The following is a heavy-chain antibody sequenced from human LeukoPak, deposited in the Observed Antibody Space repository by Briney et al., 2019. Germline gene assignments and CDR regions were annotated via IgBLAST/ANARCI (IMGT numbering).Heavy chain of an antibody. Sequence: ASVTVSCKASGGTFTSYAISWVRHGPGQGLEWMGWISAYNGNTNYAQKLQGRVTMTTDTSTSTAYMELRSLRSDDTAVYYCARAYCGGDCYLNWFDPWGQGTLVTVSS. V-gene: IGHV1-18*01. CDR1: GGTFTSYA. D-gene: IGHD2-21*02. CDR3: ARAYCGGDCYLNWFDP. CDR2: ISAYNGNT. J-gene: IGHJ5*02.